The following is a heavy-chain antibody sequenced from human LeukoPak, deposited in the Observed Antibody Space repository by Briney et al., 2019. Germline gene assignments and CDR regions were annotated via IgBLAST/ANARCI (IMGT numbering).Heavy chain of an antibody. J-gene: IGHJ4*02. Sequence: ASETLSLTCTVSGGSISSGGYYWSWIRQHPGKGLEWVGYIYYSGSTYYNPSLKSRVTISVDTSKNQFSLKLSSVTAADTAVYYCARAPYSGYDSTRGYSYGYYFDYWGQGTLVTVSS. CDR2: IYYSGST. CDR1: GGSISSGGYY. D-gene: IGHD5-18*01. V-gene: IGHV4-31*03. CDR3: ARAPYSGYDSTRGYSYGYYFDY.